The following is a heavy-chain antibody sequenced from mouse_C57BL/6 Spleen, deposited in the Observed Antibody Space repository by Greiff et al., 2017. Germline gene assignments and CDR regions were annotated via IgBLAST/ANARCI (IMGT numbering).Heavy chain of an antibody. CDR2: IDPETGGT. CDR1: GYTFTDYE. D-gene: IGHD6-5*01. V-gene: IGHV1-15*01. J-gene: IGHJ4*01. Sequence: VQLQQSGAELVRPGASVTLSCKASGYTFTDYEMHWVKQTPVHGLEWIGAIDPETGGTAYNQKFKGKAILTADKSSSTAYMELRSLTSEDSAVYYCTRALSPYAMDYCGQGTSVTVSS. CDR3: TRALSPYAMDY.